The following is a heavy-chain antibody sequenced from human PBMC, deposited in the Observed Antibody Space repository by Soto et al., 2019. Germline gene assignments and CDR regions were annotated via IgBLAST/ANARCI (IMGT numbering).Heavy chain of an antibody. Sequence: GGSLRLSCAASGFTFSDYYMSWIRQAPGKGLEWVSYISSSGSTIYYADSVKGRFTISRDNAKNSLYLQMSSLRAEDTAVYYCARDPLRDRYFDWLPKDYWGQGTLVTVSS. V-gene: IGHV3-11*01. CDR2: ISSSGSTI. CDR1: GFTFSDYY. CDR3: ARDPLRDRYFDWLPKDY. D-gene: IGHD3-9*01. J-gene: IGHJ4*02.